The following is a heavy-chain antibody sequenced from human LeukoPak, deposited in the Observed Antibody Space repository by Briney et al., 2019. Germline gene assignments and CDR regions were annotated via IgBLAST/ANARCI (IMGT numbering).Heavy chain of an antibody. CDR1: GFTFSSSG. J-gene: IGHJ4*02. Sequence: GGSLRLSCAASGFTFSSSGMTWFRQAPGKGLEWVSTISSSGGTYYADSVKGRFTISRHNSKNTLYLQMNSLRAEDTAVYYCASGKSRDLSFGYWGQGTLVTVSS. CDR2: ISSSGGT. V-gene: IGHV3-23*01. D-gene: IGHD5-24*01. CDR3: ASGKSRDLSFGY.